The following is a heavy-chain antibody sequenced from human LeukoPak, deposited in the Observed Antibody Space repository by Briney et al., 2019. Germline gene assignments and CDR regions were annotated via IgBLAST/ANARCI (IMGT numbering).Heavy chain of an antibody. J-gene: IGHJ3*01. V-gene: IGHV1-2*02. CDR2: INPNSGGT. CDR3: AREANDSSGYYPKHDAFDV. D-gene: IGHD3-22*01. Sequence: GASVKVSCKASGYTFTRYYMHWVRQAPGQGLEWRGWINPNSGGTNYAQKFQGGVTMTRDTSISTAYMELSRLRSDDTAVYYCAREANDSSGYYPKHDAFDVWGQGTMVTVSS. CDR1: GYTFTRYY.